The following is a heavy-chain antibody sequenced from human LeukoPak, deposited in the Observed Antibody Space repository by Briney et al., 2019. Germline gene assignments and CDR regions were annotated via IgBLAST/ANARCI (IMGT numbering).Heavy chain of an antibody. J-gene: IGHJ5*02. V-gene: IGHV4-39*01. Sequence: SETLSLTCTVSGGSISSSSYYWGWIRQPPGKGLEWIGSIYYSGSTYYNPSLKSRVTISVDTSKNQFSLKLSSVTAADTAVYYCARPHDGYSSSWAEYNGGWFDPWGQGTLVTVSS. CDR2: IYYSGST. D-gene: IGHD6-13*01. CDR3: ARPHDGYSSSWAEYNGGWFDP. CDR1: GGSISSSSYY.